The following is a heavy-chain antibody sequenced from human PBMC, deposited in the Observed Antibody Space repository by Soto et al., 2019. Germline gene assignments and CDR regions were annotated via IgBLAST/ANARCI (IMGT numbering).Heavy chain of an antibody. CDR2: ITWNSISR. CDR1: GFTFDDYT. CDR3: AKDRGSDGYYYMDV. Sequence: EVQLVESGGGLVQPGRSRRLSCVASGFTFDDYTMHWVRQPPGKGLEWVSGITWNSISRHYADSVKGRFTISRDNAKNSLYLQMSSLRAEDTALYYCAKDRGSDGYYYMDVWGKGTTVTVSS. J-gene: IGHJ6*03. D-gene: IGHD3-16*01. V-gene: IGHV3-9*01.